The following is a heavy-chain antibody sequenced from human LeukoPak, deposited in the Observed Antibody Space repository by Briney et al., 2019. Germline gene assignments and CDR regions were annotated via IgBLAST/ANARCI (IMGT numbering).Heavy chain of an antibody. CDR2: VNPRSGDA. V-gene: IGHV1-8*01. CDR3: ARGVPLGYCTYGVCYPPYYFDY. J-gene: IGHJ4*02. CDR1: GYTFTSYD. D-gene: IGHD2-8*01. Sequence: ASVKVSCRASGYTFTSYDINWVRQATGRGLEWMGWVNPRSGDAGYLQKFQGRLTITRDSSIDTAYMDLSGLNSEDTAVYYCARGVPLGYCTYGVCYPPYYFDYWGQGTLVTASS.